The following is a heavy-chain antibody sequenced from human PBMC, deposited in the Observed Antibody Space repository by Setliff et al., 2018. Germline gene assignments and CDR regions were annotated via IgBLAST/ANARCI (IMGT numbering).Heavy chain of an antibody. CDR2: IWDDGVKK. Sequence: SLRLSCAASGFTFSTYRMHWVRQAPGKGLEWVAVIWDDGVKKYHADSVKGRFTISRDNSKNTLYLQMNSLRPEDTAEYYCARTCSGSGCYAGLESWGQGTPVTVSS. D-gene: IGHD2-15*01. CDR3: ARTCSGSGCYAGLES. CDR1: GFTFSTYR. J-gene: IGHJ4*02. V-gene: IGHV3-33*08.